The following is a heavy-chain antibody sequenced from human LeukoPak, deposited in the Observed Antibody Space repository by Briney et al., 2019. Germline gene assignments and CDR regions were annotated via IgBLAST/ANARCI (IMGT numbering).Heavy chain of an antibody. CDR3: VRGAGATISYYHYYMDV. V-gene: IGHV1-8*01. J-gene: IGHJ6*03. Sequence: GASVKVSCKASGYTFTSYDINWVRQATGQGLEWVGWVNPNSGNTGYAQKFQGRVTITRNTSISTAYMELSSLRSEDTAVYYCVRGAGATISYYHYYMDVWGKGTTVTVSS. CDR1: GYTFTSYD. CDR2: VNPNSGNT. D-gene: IGHD1-26*01.